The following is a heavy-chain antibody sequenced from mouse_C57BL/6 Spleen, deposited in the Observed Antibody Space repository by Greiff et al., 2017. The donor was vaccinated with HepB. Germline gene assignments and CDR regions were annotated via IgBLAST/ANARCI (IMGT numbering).Heavy chain of an antibody. CDR1: GYTFTNYW. V-gene: IGHV1-63*01. CDR2: IYPGGGYT. CDR3: ARSYSYFDY. J-gene: IGHJ2*01. Sequence: LVESGAELVRPGTSVKMSCKASGYTFTNYWIGWAKQRPGHGLEWIGDIYPGGGYTNYNEKFKGKATLTADKSSSTAYMQFSSLTSEDSAIYYCARSYSYFDYWGQGTTLTVSS. D-gene: IGHD2-10*01.